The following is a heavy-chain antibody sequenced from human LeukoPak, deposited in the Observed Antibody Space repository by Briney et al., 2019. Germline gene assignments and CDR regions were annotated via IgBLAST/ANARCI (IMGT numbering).Heavy chain of an antibody. CDR3: AKDKASYCGGDCYSNYYYYMDV. Sequence: GGSLSLSCAASGFTFSSYAMSWVRQAPGKGLEWVSAISGSGGSTYYADSVKGRFTISRDNSKNTLYLQMNSLRAEDTAVYYCAKDKASYCGGDCYSNYYYYMDVWGKGTTVTVSS. CDR1: GFTFSSYA. V-gene: IGHV3-23*01. J-gene: IGHJ6*03. CDR2: ISGSGGST. D-gene: IGHD2-21*02.